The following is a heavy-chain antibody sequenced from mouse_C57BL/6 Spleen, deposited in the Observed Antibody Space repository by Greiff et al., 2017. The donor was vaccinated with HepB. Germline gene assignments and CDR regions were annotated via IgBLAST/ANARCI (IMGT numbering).Heavy chain of an antibody. CDR1: GFTFSSYG. CDR2: ISSGGSYT. J-gene: IGHJ3*01. CDR3: ARHDDAWFAY. Sequence: EVHLVESGGDLVKPGGSLKLSCAASGFTFSSYGMSWVRQTPDKRLEWVATISSGGSYTYYPDSVKGRFTISRDNAKNTLYLQMSSLKSEDTAMYYCARHDDAWFAYWGQGTLVTVSA. V-gene: IGHV5-6*01. D-gene: IGHD2-3*01.